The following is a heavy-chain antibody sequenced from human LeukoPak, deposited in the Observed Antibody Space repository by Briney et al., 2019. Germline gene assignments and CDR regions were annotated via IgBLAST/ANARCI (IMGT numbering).Heavy chain of an antibody. CDR2: ISWNSGSI. J-gene: IGHJ4*02. D-gene: IGHD6-13*01. CDR3: AKGTSSSWPAGYFDY. V-gene: IGHV3-9*01. CDR1: GFTFDDYA. Sequence: PGGSLRLSCAASGFTFDDYAMHWVRQAPGKGLEWVSGISWNSGSIGYADSVKGRFTISRDNAKNSLYLQMNSLRAEDTALYYCAKGTSSSWPAGYFDYWGQGTLVTVSS.